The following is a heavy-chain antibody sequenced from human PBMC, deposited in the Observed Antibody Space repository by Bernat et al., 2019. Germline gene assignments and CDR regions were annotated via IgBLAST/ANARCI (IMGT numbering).Heavy chain of an antibody. J-gene: IGHJ5*02. CDR2: IIPIFGIA. CDR1: GGTFSSYA. D-gene: IGHD6-13*01. V-gene: IGHV1-69*17. CDR3: AGNKAAGIFRWFDP. Sequence: QVQLVQSGAEVKKPGSSVKVSCKASGGTFSSYAISWVRQAPGQGLEWMGGIIPIFGIANYAQKFQGRVMITADKSTSTAYMELSSLRSEDTAVYYCAGNKAAGIFRWFDPWGQGTLVTVSS.